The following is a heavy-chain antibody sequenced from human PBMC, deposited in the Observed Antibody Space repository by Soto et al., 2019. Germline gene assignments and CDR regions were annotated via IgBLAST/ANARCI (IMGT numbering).Heavy chain of an antibody. D-gene: IGHD5-12*01. V-gene: IGHV1-69*13. CDR3: AREGSGYNF. CDR1: GGTFSSYA. J-gene: IGHJ4*02. CDR2: IVPVFGRP. Sequence: SVKVSCKASGGTFSSYAISWVRQAPGQGLEWMGGIVPVFGRPNYAQRFRGRLTITADESTSAGYMELISLRSDDTAVYYCAREGSGYNFWGQGTQVTVSS.